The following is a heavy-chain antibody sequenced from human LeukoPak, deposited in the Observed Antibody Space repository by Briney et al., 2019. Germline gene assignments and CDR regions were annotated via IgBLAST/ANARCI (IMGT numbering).Heavy chain of an antibody. CDR1: GFTFSDYS. CDR3: VKDISGTSAWRYFDY. V-gene: IGHV3-11*01. CDR2: ISRYGSTI. Sequence: GGSLRLSCAASGFTFSDYSMSWIRQAPGQGLEWVSYISRYGSTIYYADSVEGRFTISRDNPMHSLHLQMNSLRVEDTAFYYCVKDISGTSAWRYFDYWGQGTLVTVSS. J-gene: IGHJ4*02. D-gene: IGHD3-22*01.